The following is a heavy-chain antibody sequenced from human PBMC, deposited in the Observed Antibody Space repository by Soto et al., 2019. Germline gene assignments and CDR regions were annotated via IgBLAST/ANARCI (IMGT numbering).Heavy chain of an antibody. J-gene: IGHJ5*02. CDR2: ISSSGSTI. V-gene: IGHV3-11*01. D-gene: IGHD3-9*01. CDR3: ARDVGNYDILTGYITTNWFDP. Sequence: GGSLRLSCAASGFTFSDYYMSWIRQAPGKGLEWVSYISSSGSTIYYADSVKGRFTISRDNAKNSLYLQMNSLRAEDTAVYYCARDVGNYDILTGYITTNWFDPWGQGTLVTVSS. CDR1: GFTFSDYY.